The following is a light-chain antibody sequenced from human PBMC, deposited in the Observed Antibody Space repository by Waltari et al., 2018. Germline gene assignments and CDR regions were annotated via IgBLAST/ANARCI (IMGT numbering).Light chain of an antibody. CDR2: GAY. J-gene: IGKJ4*01. CDR3: QQYEDWPRHS. CDR1: QNVGTS. V-gene: IGKV3-15*01. Sequence: IVVTQSPATLSVSPGERVTLSCRASQNVGTSLAWYQQKPGQTPRLLIFGAYSRASGVPARFSGNGSGTDFTLAISSLQSEDFAVYYCQQYEDWPRHSFGGGTKVQIE.